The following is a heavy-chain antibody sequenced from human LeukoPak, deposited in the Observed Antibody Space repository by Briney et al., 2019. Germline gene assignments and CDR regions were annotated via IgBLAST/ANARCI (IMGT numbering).Heavy chain of an antibody. D-gene: IGHD3-10*01. CDR3: ARCGMVRGDNSFDY. CDR1: GGSISSSSYY. Sequence: SETLSLTCTVSGGSISSSSYYWGWIRQPPGKGLEWIGSIYYSGSTYYNPSLKSRVTISVDTSKNQFSLKLSSVTAADTAVYYCARCGMVRGDNSFDYWGQGTLVTVSS. J-gene: IGHJ4*02. CDR2: IYYSGST. V-gene: IGHV4-39*07.